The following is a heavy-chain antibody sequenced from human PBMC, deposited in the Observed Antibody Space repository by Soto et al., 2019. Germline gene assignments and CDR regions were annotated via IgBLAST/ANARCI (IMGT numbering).Heavy chain of an antibody. J-gene: IGHJ4*02. V-gene: IGHV3-23*01. CDR1: GFSFSSFA. CDR2: ISGGGGST. D-gene: IGHD6-13*01. CDR3: AKDLRDSSSWCSLDS. Sequence: EVELLESGGKLIQPGGSLRLSCAASGFSFSSFAMSWVRRAPGQGLEWVSAISGGGGSTYYADSVRGRFSIYKDTSRNTLYLQLDNLRVEDTAISRCAKDLRDSSSWCSLDSWGQGTLVTVSS.